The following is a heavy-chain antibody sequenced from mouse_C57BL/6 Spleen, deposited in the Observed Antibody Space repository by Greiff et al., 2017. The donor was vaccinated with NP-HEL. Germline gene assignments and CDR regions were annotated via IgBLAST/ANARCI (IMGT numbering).Heavy chain of an antibody. CDR2: INPGSGGT. Sequence: VKPQESGAELVRPGTSVKVSCKASGYAFTNYLIEWVKQRPGQGLEWIGVINPGSGGTNYNEKFKGKATLTADKSSSTAYMQLSSLTSEDSAVYFCARDGSSPWFAYWGQGTLVTVSA. CDR3: ARDGSSPWFAY. J-gene: IGHJ3*01. CDR1: GYAFTNYL. V-gene: IGHV1-54*01. D-gene: IGHD1-1*01.